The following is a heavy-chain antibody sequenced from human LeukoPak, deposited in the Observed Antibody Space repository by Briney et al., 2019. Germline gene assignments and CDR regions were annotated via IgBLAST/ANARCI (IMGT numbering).Heavy chain of an antibody. CDR2: IIPIFGTA. D-gene: IGHD3-3*01. V-gene: IGHV1-69*13. CDR1: GGTFSSYA. J-gene: IGHJ4*02. Sequence: SVKVSCKASGGTFSSYAISWVRQAPGQGLEWMGGIIPIFGTANYAQKFQGRVTITADESTSTAYMELSSLRSEDTAVYYCARVYYRRSGYYNPFDYWGQGTLVNVSS. CDR3: ARVYYRRSGYYNPFDY.